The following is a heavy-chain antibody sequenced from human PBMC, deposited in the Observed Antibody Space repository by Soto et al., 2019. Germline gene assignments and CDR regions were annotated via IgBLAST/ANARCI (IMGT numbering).Heavy chain of an antibody. J-gene: IGHJ6*02. CDR1: GDSVSSNSAA. CDR2: TYYRSKWYN. D-gene: IGHD2-21*01. CDR3: AREPGGAYTPGSYYYFFHGMDV. V-gene: IGHV6-1*01. Sequence: SQTLSLTCAISGDSVSSNSAAWNWIRQSPSRGLEWLGRTYYRSKWYNDYPISVKGRITINPDTSKNRFSLQLNSVTPEDTALYYWAREPGGAYTPGSYYYFFHGMDVWGQRTRVTVSS.